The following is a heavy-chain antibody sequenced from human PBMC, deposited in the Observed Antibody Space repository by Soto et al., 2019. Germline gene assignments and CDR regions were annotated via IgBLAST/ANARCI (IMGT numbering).Heavy chain of an antibody. D-gene: IGHD6-6*01. J-gene: IGHJ2*01. V-gene: IGHV1-3*01. CDR2: INAGNGNT. CDR1: GYTFTSYA. Sequence: SSVKVSCKAPGYTFTSYAMDWVRQAPGQRLAWMGWINAGNGNTKNSQKFQVRVTITRDTSASKAYMELSSLKSEDTAIYYCAMDYLEQIFPNWYFDRWGRGTLVTVSS. CDR3: AMDYLEQIFPNWYFDR.